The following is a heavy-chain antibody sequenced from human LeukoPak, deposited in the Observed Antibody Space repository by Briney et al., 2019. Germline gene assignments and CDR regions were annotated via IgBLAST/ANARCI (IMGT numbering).Heavy chain of an antibody. V-gene: IGHV4-34*01. CDR3: ARGLKVLSYCGSTSCYVGNYYYYYMDV. CDR1: GGSFSGYY. CDR2: INHSGST. J-gene: IGHJ6*03. D-gene: IGHD2-2*01. Sequence: SETLSLTCAVYGGSFSGYYWSWIRQPPGKGLEWIGEINHSGSTNYNPSLKSRVTISVDTSKNQFSLKLSSVNAADTAVYYCARGLKVLSYCGSTSCYVGNYYYYYMDVWGKGTTVTVSS.